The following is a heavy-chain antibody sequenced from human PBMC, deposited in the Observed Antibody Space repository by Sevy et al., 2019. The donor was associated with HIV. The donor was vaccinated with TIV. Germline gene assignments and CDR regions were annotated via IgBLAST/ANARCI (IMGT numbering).Heavy chain of an antibody. Sequence: TSVKVSCKASGYTFTGYYMHWVRQAPGQGLEWMGWINPNSGGTNHAQKFQGWVTMTRDTSISTAYMELSRLRSDDTAVYYCARAPYDNPYYFDYWSQGTLVTVSS. D-gene: IGHD3-22*01. J-gene: IGHJ4*02. CDR1: GYTFTGYY. CDR3: ARAPYDNPYYFDY. V-gene: IGHV1-2*04. CDR2: INPNSGGT.